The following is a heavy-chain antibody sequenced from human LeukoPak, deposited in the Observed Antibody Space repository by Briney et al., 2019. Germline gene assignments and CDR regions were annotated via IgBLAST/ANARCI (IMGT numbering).Heavy chain of an antibody. Sequence: PGGSLRLSCAASGFTFSSYAMHWVRQAPGKGLEWVAVISYDGSNKYYADSVKGRFTISRDNSKNTLYLQMNSLRAEDTAVYYCARDQSSYYDSSGYDYWGQGTLVTVSS. CDR1: GFTFSSYA. CDR2: ISYDGSNK. D-gene: IGHD3-22*01. J-gene: IGHJ4*02. V-gene: IGHV3-30-3*01. CDR3: ARDQSSYYDSSGYDY.